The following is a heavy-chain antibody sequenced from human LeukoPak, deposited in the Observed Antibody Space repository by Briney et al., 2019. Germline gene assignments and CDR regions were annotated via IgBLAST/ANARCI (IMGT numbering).Heavy chain of an antibody. CDR3: ARGIAGRIATFGVIRGGYFDY. Sequence: PGGSLRLSCAASGFTFSNFGLNWVRQAPGRGLEWVSYICSSATVTNYADAVEGRFTISRDNAAKSLYLQMDSLRVEDTAVYYCARGIAGRIATFGVIRGGYFDYWGQGTLVAVSS. CDR1: GFTFSNFG. J-gene: IGHJ4*02. V-gene: IGHV3-48*01. CDR2: ICSSATVT. D-gene: IGHD3-3*01.